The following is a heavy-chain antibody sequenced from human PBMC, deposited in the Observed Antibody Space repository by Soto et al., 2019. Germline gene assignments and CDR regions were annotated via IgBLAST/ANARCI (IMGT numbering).Heavy chain of an antibody. CDR2: IYATGST. V-gene: IGHV4-4*07. CDR1: GAPPPGYY. CDR3: VRDGTKNLRDWFDP. J-gene: IGHJ5*02. D-gene: IGHD1-1*01. Sequence: SENPSPTCNFSGAPPPGYYWGWIPPPPGNGLEWIGSIYATGSTDYNPSLKSRLTMSVDMSKKQFSMTLRSVTAADTAMYYCVRDGTKNLRDWFDPWGQGILVTVSS.